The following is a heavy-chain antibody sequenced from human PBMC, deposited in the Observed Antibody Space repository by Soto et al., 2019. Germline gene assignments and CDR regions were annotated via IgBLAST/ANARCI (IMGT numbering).Heavy chain of an antibody. D-gene: IGHD6-19*01. CDR1: GYTFTSYD. Sequence: QVQLVQSGAEVKKPGASVKVSCKPSGYTFTSYDIHWVRQATGQGPERMGWMNPYSGNTVYAQKFQGRIIMTRNTSMSTAYMELSSLRSEDTAVYYCARTRFGAVAGTWGQGTLVTVSS. CDR3: ARTRFGAVAGT. CDR2: MNPYSGNT. V-gene: IGHV1-8*01. J-gene: IGHJ5*02.